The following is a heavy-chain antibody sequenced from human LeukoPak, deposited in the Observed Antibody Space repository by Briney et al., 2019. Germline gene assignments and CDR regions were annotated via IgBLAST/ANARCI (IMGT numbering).Heavy chain of an antibody. CDR3: AKVELATVVRGAFDV. J-gene: IGHJ3*01. CDR2: ISGSGDST. D-gene: IGHD4-23*01. V-gene: IGHV3-23*01. CDR1: GFTFSSYA. Sequence: PGESLRLSCAASGFTFSSYAMPWVRQTPGKGLEWVSVISGSGDSTYYADSLKGRFTISRDNSKNTLYLQMNSLSTEDTAVYYCAKVELATVVRGAFDVWGQGTMVTVSS.